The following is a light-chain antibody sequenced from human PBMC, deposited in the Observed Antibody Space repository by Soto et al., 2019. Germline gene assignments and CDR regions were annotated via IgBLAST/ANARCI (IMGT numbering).Light chain of an antibody. CDR1: SSDVGGYNY. Sequence: QCVLTQPASVSGAPGQSSAISCTGTSSDVGGYNYVSWYQHHPGKAPKLMVYDVSNRLSGVSNRFSGSKSGNTASLTISGLQAEDEADYYCSSYTSSSTYVFGTGTKVTVL. CDR2: DVS. CDR3: SSYTSSSTYV. J-gene: IGLJ1*01. V-gene: IGLV2-14*03.